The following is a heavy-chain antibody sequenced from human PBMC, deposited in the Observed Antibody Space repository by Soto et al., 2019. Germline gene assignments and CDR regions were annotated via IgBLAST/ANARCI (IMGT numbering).Heavy chain of an antibody. J-gene: IGHJ4*02. D-gene: IGHD6-19*01. CDR1: GGSISSGGYY. CDR3: ARAGSGWHIFDY. CDR2: IYYSGST. Sequence: SETLSLTCTVSGGSISSGGYYWSWIRQHPGKGLEWIGYIYYSGSTYYSPSLKSRVTISVDTSKNQFSLKLSSVTAVDTAVYYCARAGSGWHIFDYWGQGTLVTVSS. V-gene: IGHV4-31*03.